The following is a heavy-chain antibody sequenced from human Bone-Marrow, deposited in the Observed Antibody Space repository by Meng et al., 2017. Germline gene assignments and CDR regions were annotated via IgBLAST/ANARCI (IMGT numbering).Heavy chain of an antibody. CDR2: INPNSGGT. V-gene: IGHV1-2*02. CDR3: AYDEVTAN. J-gene: IGHJ4*02. D-gene: IGHD2-21*02. Sequence: ASVKVSCKASGYTFISYGISWVRQAPGQGLEWMGWINPNSGGTNYAQKFQGRVTMTRDTSISTAYMELSRLRSDDTAVYYCAYDEVTANWGQGTLVTVSS. CDR1: GYTFISYG.